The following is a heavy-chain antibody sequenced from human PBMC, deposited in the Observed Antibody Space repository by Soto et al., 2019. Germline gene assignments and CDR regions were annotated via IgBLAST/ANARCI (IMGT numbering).Heavy chain of an antibody. Sequence: GGSLRLSCAASGFTFSSYGMHWVRQAPGKGLEWVAVIWYDGSNKYYADSVKGRFTISRDNSKNTLYLQMNSLRAEDTAVYYCARESQGIAAFYYYYGMDVWGQGTTVTVSS. CDR1: GFTFSSYG. CDR2: IWYDGSNK. CDR3: ARESQGIAAFYYYYGMDV. J-gene: IGHJ6*02. D-gene: IGHD6-13*01. V-gene: IGHV3-33*01.